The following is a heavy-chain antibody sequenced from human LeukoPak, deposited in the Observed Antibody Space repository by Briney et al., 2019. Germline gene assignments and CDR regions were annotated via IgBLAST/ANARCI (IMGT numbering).Heavy chain of an antibody. V-gene: IGHV3-33*01. CDR1: GFTFSSYG. Sequence: GRSLRLSCAASGFTFSSYGLHWVRQAPGKGLEWVAVIWYDGSNKYYADSVKGRFTISRDNSKNTLYLQMNSLRAEDTAVYYCARGAGTVTDYWGQGTLVTVSS. CDR2: IWYDGSNK. D-gene: IGHD4-17*01. J-gene: IGHJ4*02. CDR3: ARGAGTVTDY.